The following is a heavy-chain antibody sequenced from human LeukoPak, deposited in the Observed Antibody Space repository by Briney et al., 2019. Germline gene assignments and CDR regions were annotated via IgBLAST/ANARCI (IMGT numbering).Heavy chain of an antibody. CDR3: ASFDSSGYYGRAAFDI. CDR2: INAYNGNT. CDR1: GYTFTSYG. V-gene: IGHV1-18*01. Sequence: GASVKVSCKASGYTFTSYGISWVRQAPGQGLEWMGWINAYNGNTNYAQKLQGRVTMTTDTSTSTAYMELRSLRSDDTAVYYCASFDSSGYYGRAAFDIWGQGTMVTVSS. D-gene: IGHD3-22*01. J-gene: IGHJ3*02.